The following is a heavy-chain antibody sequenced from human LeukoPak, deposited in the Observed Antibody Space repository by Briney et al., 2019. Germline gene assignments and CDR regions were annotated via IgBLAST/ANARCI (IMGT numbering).Heavy chain of an antibody. CDR1: GGSISSGDYY. Sequence: TSETLSLTCTVSGGSISSGDYYWSRIRQPPGKGLEWIGYIYYSGSSFYNPSLKSRLTISVDTSKNHFSLNLSSVTAADTAVYYCARRNDPYYFDYWGQGTLVTVSS. CDR2: IYYSGSS. CDR3: ARRNDPYYFDY. J-gene: IGHJ4*02. D-gene: IGHD3-16*01. V-gene: IGHV4-30-4*08.